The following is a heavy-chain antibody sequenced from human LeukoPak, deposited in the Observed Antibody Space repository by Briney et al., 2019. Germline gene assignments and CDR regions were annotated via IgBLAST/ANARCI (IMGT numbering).Heavy chain of an antibody. V-gene: IGHV3-21*01. CDR3: VRATPVFDY. J-gene: IGHJ4*02. CDR1: GFTFSSYS. CDR2: ISSDSIYI. Sequence: GGSLRLSCAASGFTFSSYSMNWVRQAPGKGLEWVSSISSDSIYIYYADSVKGRFTSSRDNAKNSLYLHMSSLRVEDTAVYYCVRATPVFDYWGQGTLVTVSS.